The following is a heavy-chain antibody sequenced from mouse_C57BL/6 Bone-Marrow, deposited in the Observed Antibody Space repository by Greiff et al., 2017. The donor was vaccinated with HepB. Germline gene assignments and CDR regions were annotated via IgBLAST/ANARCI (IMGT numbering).Heavy chain of an antibody. CDR2: ISDGGSYT. V-gene: IGHV5-4*03. Sequence: EVKLVESGGGLVKPGGSLKLSCAASGFTFSSYAMSWVRQTPEKRLEWVATISDGGSYTYYPDNVKGRFTISRDNAKNNLYLQMSHLKSEDTAMYYCARGDYYGSSYVAYWGQGTLVTVSA. D-gene: IGHD1-1*01. CDR1: GFTFSSYA. CDR3: ARGDYYGSSYVAY. J-gene: IGHJ3*01.